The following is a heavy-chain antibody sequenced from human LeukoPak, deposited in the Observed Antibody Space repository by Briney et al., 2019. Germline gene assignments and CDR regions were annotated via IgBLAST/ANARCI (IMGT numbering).Heavy chain of an antibody. CDR1: GSTFTDYY. D-gene: IGHD6-6*01. CDR2: INPDSGGT. CDR3: ATQTRWPSSYYYGMDV. J-gene: IGHJ6*02. V-gene: IGHV1-2*02. Sequence: GASVKVSCKASGSTFTDYYMHWVRQAPGQGLEWMGWINPDSGGTNYAQKFQGRVTMTRDTFISTAYMELSRLGSDDTAVYYCATQTRWPSSYYYGMDVWGQGTTVTVSS.